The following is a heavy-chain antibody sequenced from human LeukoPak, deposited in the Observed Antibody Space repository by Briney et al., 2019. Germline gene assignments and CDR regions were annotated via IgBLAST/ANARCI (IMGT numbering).Heavy chain of an antibody. CDR2: ITGSGGDT. D-gene: IGHD3-22*01. V-gene: IGHV3-23*01. CDR3: AKDRSAVYYDSSGYADY. Sequence: GGTLRLSCAASGFIFSDYGMNWVRQAPGKGLEWVSTITGSGGDTYYADSVKGRFTVSRDSSKNTLYLQMNSLRAEDTAVYYCAKDRSAVYYDSSGYADYWGQGTLVTVSS. J-gene: IGHJ4*02. CDR1: GFIFSDYG.